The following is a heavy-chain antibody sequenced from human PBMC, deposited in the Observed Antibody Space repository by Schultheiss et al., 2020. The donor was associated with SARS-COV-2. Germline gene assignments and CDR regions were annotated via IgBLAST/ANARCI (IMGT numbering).Heavy chain of an antibody. CDR1: GFTFSSYE. CDR3: ARDYYGDYYFDS. D-gene: IGHD4-17*01. V-gene: IGHV3-48*03. Sequence: GESLKISCAASGFTFSSYEMNWLRQTPGKGLEWVSYISSSGNTIYYADSVKGRFTISRDNAKNSLYLQMNSLRAEDTAVYYCARDYYGDYYFDSWGQGTLVTVSS. CDR2: ISSSGNTI. J-gene: IGHJ4*02.